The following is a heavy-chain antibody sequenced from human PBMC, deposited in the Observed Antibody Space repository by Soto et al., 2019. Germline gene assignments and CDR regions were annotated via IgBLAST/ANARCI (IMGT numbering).Heavy chain of an antibody. CDR3: ARGAPGDLNFVYYYYYGMAV. D-gene: IGHD7-27*01. CDR1: GFTFSSYS. CDR2: ISSSSSYI. V-gene: IGHV3-21*01. J-gene: IGHJ6*02. Sequence: EVQLVESGGGLVKPGGSLRLSCAASGFTFSSYSMNWVRQAPGKGLEWVSSISSSSSYIYYADSVKGRVTISRDNAKNSLYRQRNSLRGEDTAVYYCARGAPGDLNFVYYYYYGMAVWGRGTTVTVSS.